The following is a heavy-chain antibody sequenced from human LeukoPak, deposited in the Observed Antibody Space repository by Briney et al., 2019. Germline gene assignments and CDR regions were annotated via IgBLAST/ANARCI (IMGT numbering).Heavy chain of an antibody. CDR1: GGSISSSSYY. J-gene: IGHJ4*02. CDR2: IYYSGST. CDR3: ARDVGYFGSGSYPDYFDY. Sequence: SETLSLTCTVSGGSISSSSYYWGWIRQPPGKGLEWIGSIYYSGSTYYNPSLKSRVTISVDTSKNQFSLKLSSVTAADTAVYYCARDVGYFGSGSYPDYFDYWGQGILVTVSS. V-gene: IGHV4-39*07. D-gene: IGHD3-10*01.